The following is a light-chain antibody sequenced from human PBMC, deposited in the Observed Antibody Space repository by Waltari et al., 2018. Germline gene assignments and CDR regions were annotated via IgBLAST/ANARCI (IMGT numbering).Light chain of an antibody. V-gene: IGKV1-39*01. Sequence: DIQMTQSPSSLSASVGDRVTITCRASENVNNYLSWYQQKPGKAPNLLIYEASTLQSGVPSRFSGSASGTEYIFTISSLQSEDVATYYYQHNYGTPPTFGGGTKVEIK. CDR1: ENVNNY. J-gene: IGKJ4*01. CDR2: EAS. CDR3: QHNYGTPPT.